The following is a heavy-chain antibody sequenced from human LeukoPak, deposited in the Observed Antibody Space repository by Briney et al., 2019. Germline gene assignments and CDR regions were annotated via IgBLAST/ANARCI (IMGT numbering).Heavy chain of an antibody. V-gene: IGHV4-31*03. D-gene: IGHD5-12*01. CDR1: GGSISSGGYY. Sequence: SETLSLTCTVSGGSISSGGYYWSWIRQHPGKGLEWIGYIYYSGSTYYNLSLKSRVTISVDTSKNQFSLKLSSVTAADTAVYYCARGYSGYDSGYYYYMDVWGKGTTVTVSS. CDR2: IYYSGST. J-gene: IGHJ6*03. CDR3: ARGYSGYDSGYYYYMDV.